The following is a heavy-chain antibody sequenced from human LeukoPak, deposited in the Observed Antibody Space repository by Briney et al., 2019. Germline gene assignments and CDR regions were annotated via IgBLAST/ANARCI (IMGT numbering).Heavy chain of an antibody. D-gene: IGHD4-17*01. J-gene: IGHJ4*02. Sequence: SETLSLTCAVYGGSFSGYYWSWIRQPPGKGLGWIGYIYYSGTTNYNPSLKSRVTISVDTSKNQFSLKLSSVTAADTAVYYCARASPLMTTVDYWGQGTLVTVSS. CDR2: IYYSGTT. CDR3: ARASPLMTTVDY. V-gene: IGHV4-59*01. CDR1: GGSFSGYY.